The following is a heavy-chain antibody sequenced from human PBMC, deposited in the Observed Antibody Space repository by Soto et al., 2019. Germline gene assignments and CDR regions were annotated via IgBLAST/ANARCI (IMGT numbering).Heavy chain of an antibody. CDR1: GGSISNYY. Sequence: TLSPTCRVSGGSISNYYWTWIRQPAGKGLEWIGRIYSSGSTNYNSSLKSRVTMSVDTSKNQFSLKLTSVTAADTAVYYCARQTTYSSSWYDYWGQGTLVTVSS. CDR3: ARQTTYSSSWYDY. V-gene: IGHV4-4*07. CDR2: IYSSGST. J-gene: IGHJ4*02. D-gene: IGHD6-13*01.